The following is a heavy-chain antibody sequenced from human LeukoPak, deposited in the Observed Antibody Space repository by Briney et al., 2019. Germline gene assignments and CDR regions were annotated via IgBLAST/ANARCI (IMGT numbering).Heavy chain of an antibody. CDR1: GYTFTSYG. CDR3: ARATIDYGDPPKEFGY. J-gene: IGHJ4*02. Sequence: ASVKVSCKASGYTFTSYGISWVRQAPGQGLEWMGWISAYNGNTNYAQKLQGRVTMTTDTSTSTAYMELRSLRSDDTAVYYCARATIDYGDPPKEFGYWGQGTLVTVSS. V-gene: IGHV1-18*01. D-gene: IGHD4-17*01. CDR2: ISAYNGNT.